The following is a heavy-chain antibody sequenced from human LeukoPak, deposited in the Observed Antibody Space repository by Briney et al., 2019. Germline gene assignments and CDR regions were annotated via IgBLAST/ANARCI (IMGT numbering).Heavy chain of an antibody. Sequence: GGSLRLSCAASGFTFSSYAMSWVRQAPGKGLEWVSAISGSGGSTYYADSVKGRFTISRDNSKNTLYLQMNSLRVEDTAIYYCARDRAWDYLDSWDQGPLVTVSS. CDR2: ISGSGGST. CDR3: ARDRAWDYLDS. J-gene: IGHJ4*02. CDR1: GFTFSSYA. V-gene: IGHV3-23*01. D-gene: IGHD1-26*01.